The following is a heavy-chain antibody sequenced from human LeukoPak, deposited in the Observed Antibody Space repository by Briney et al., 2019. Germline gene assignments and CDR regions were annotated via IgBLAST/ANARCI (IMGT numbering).Heavy chain of an antibody. CDR1: GFTFSSYA. V-gene: IGHV3-30*04. CDR3: TREVDPNNWFDP. D-gene: IGHD2-15*01. CDR2: ISYDGRIQ. J-gene: IGHJ5*02. Sequence: GGSLRLSCAASGFTFSSYAMHWVHQAPGKGLEWVAVISYDGRIQYYADSVKGRFTISRDNSKNTLYLQVNSLRAEDTALYYCTREVDPNNWFDPWGQGTLVTVYS.